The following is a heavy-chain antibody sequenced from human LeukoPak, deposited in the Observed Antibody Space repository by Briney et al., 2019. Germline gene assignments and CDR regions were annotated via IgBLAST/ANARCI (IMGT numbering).Heavy chain of an antibody. CDR1: GFTFSSYA. CDR2: ISYDGSNK. CDR3: ARDADMGYSGYDWFRY. D-gene: IGHD5-12*01. V-gene: IGHV3-30*04. Sequence: GGSLRLSCAASGFTFSSYAMHWVRQAPDKGLEWVAVISYDGSNKYYADSVKGRFTISRDNSKNTLYLQMNSLRAEDTAVYYCARDADMGYSGYDWFRYWGQGTLVTVSS. J-gene: IGHJ4*02.